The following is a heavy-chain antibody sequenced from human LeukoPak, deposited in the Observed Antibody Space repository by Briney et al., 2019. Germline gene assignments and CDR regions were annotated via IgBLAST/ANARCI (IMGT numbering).Heavy chain of an antibody. CDR1: GYSISSGYY. CDR3: ARGRSYYYAHDAFDI. J-gene: IGHJ3*02. CDR2: IYHSGST. D-gene: IGHD3-10*01. V-gene: IGHV4-38-2*02. Sequence: SETLSLTCTVSGYSISSGYYWGWIRQPPGKGLEWIGSIYHSGSTYYNPSLKSRVTISVDTSKNQFSLKLSSVTAADTAVYYCARGRSYYYAHDAFDIWGQGTMVTVSS.